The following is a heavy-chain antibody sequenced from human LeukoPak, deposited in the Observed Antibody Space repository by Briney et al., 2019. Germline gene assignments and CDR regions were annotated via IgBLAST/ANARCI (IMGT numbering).Heavy chain of an antibody. CDR1: GGSISTYY. CDR3: ARGPYCSSTSCYAKQWLVYY. Sequence: SETLSLTCTVSGGSISTYYWNWIRQPAGRGLEWIGRIYTSGSPKYNPSLKSRATMSVDTSKNQFSLKLSSVTAADTAVYYCARGPYCSSTSCYAKQWLVYYWGQGTLVTVSS. CDR2: IYTSGSP. J-gene: IGHJ4*02. V-gene: IGHV4-4*07. D-gene: IGHD2-2*01.